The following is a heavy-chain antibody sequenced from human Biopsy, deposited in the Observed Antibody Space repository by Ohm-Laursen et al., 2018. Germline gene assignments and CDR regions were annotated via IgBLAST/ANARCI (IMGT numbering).Heavy chain of an antibody. V-gene: IGHV1-18*01. CDR2: ISPYNDKT. D-gene: IGHD1-26*01. CDR1: GYTFTSYD. Sequence: ASVKVSCKVSGYTFTSYDISWVRQAPGQGLEWMGWISPYNDKTSYPPKLQDRVTMTADTSTNTAHMELRSLRSDDTAVYYCARDRSSGSYSPSDYWGQGTLVTVSS. CDR3: ARDRSSGSYSPSDY. J-gene: IGHJ4*02.